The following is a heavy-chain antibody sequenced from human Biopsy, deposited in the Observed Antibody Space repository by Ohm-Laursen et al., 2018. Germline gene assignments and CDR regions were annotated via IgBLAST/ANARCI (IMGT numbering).Heavy chain of an antibody. V-gene: IGHV3-23*01. J-gene: IGHJ6*02. CDR2: ISGSAGST. CDR3: AKINPSSIYYYYGIDV. CDR1: GFTFSNYA. Sequence: SLRLSCSAFGFTFSNYAMSWVRQAPGKGLEWVSAISGSAGSTNYADSVKGRFTISRDNSKNTLYLQLNSLRAEDTALYYCAKINPSSIYYYYGIDVWGQGTTVTVSS.